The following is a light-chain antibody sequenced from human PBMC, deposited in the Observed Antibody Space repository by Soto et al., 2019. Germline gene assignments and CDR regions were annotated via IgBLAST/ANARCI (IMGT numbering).Light chain of an antibody. V-gene: IGLV1-51*01. CDR2: DNA. CDR1: SSNIGNNY. J-gene: IGLJ2*01. CDR3: GTWDSSLDVAV. Sequence: QSALTQPPSVSAAPGQKVTISCSGSSSNIGNNYLSWYQQLPGTAPKLLFYDNAKRPSGIPDRFSGSKSGTSATLGITGLQTGDEADYYCGTWDSSLDVAVFGGGTKVTVL.